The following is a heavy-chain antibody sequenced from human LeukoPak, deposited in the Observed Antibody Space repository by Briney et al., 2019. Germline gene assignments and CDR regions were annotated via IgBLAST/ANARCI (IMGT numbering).Heavy chain of an antibody. D-gene: IGHD3-10*01. CDR2: IDPSDSYT. CDR1: GYSFTSYW. CDR3: ASLFRDDVFDI. Sequence: LGESLKISCKGSGYSFTSYWISWVRQMPGKVLEWMGRIDPSDSYTNYSPSFQGHVTISADKSISTAYLQWRSLKASDTAMYYCASLFRDDVFDIWGQGTMVTVSS. J-gene: IGHJ3*02. V-gene: IGHV5-10-1*01.